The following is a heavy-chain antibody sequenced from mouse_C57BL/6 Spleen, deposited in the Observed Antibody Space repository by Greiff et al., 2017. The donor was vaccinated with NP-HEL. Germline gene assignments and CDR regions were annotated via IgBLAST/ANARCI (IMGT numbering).Heavy chain of an antibody. CDR2: IYPGSGST. CDR1: GYTFTSYW. Sequence: QVQLKQSGAELVKPGASVKMSCKASGYTFTSYWITWVKQRPGQGLEWIGDIYPGSGSTNYNEKFKSKATLTVDTSSSTAYMQLSSLTSEDSAVYYCAREEEYGTWFAYWGQGTLVTVSA. CDR3: AREEEYGTWFAY. J-gene: IGHJ3*01. V-gene: IGHV1-55*01. D-gene: IGHD2-10*02.